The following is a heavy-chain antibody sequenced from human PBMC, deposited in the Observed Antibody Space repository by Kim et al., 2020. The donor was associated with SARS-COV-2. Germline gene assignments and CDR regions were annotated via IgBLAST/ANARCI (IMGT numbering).Heavy chain of an antibody. D-gene: IGHD3-22*01. CDR2: IGTAADT. V-gene: IGHV3-13*01. Sequence: GGSLRLSCAASGFSFSSYDMHWVRQGSRKGLEWVSTIGTAADTFYAGSVKGRFTISRENARNSLYLQMDSLSAEDTAVYFCARGPYCSITTCSVDAAFD. CDR3: ARGPYCSITTCSVDAAFD. CDR1: GFSFSSYD. J-gene: IGHJ3*02.